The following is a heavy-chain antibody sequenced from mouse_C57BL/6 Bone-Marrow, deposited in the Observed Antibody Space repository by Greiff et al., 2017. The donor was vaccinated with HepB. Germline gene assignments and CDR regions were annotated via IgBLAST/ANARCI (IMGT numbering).Heavy chain of an antibody. V-gene: IGHV2-9-1*01. CDR3: ARKTTVVARNWYFDV. Sequence: VQLVESGPGLVAPSQRLSITCTVSGFSLTSYAISWVRQPPGKGLEWLGVIWTGGGTNYNSALKSRLSISKDNSKSQVFLKMNSLQTDDTARYYCARKTTVVARNWYFDVWGTGTTVTVSS. CDR1: GFSLTSYA. J-gene: IGHJ1*03. CDR2: IWTGGGT. D-gene: IGHD1-1*01.